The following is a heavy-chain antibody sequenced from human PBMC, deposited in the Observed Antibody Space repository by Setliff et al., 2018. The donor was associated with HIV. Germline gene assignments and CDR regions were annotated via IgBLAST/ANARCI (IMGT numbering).Heavy chain of an antibody. D-gene: IGHD6-13*01. V-gene: IGHV4-59*01. Sequence: PSETLSLTCTVSGGSISTYYWSWIRQPPGRRLEWIGYIYYSGSTNYNPSLKSRVTISVDTSKNQFSLKLTSVTAADTAVYYCARDRPSSSWYFNAFDIWGQGTMGTVS. CDR1: GGSISTYY. J-gene: IGHJ3*02. CDR2: IYYSGST. CDR3: ARDRPSSSWYFNAFDI.